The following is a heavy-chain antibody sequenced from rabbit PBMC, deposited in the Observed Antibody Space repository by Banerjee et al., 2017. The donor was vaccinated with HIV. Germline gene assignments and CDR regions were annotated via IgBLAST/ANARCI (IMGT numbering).Heavy chain of an antibody. CDR2: IYTGSGST. D-gene: IGHD6-1*01. V-gene: IGHV1S45*01. CDR1: GFTLSTYW. CDR3: GRDRGVGYDLNL. Sequence: QQQLVESGGGLVKPGASLTLTCTASGFTLSTYWICWVRQAPGKGLEWIACIYTGSGSTYYASWAKGRFTISKTSSTTVTLQMTSLTAADTATYFCGRDRGVGYDLNLWGQGTLVTVS. J-gene: IGHJ3*01.